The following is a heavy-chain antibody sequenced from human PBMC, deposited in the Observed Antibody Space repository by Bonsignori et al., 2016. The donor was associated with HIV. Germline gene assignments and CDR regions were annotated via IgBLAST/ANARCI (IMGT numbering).Heavy chain of an antibody. CDR3: ARVALGVYDFWSGYYYWFDP. D-gene: IGHD3-3*01. J-gene: IGHJ5*02. Sequence: RQAPGKGLEWIGSIYYSGSTYYNPSLKSRVTISVDTSKNQFSLKLSSVTAADTAVYYCARVALGVYDFWSGYYYWFDPWGQGTLVTVSS. CDR2: IYYSGST. V-gene: IGHV4-39*07.